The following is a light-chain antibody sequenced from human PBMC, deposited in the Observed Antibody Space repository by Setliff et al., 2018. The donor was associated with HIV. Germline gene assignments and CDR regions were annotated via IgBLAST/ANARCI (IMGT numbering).Light chain of an antibody. CDR3: CSYAGGTTPYV. Sequence: QSVLAQPGSVSGSPGQSITISCTGSSSDVGGYNYVSWYQQHPGKAPKLMLYDVSKRPSGVSNRFSGSKSGNTASLTISGLQAEDEADYYCCSYAGGTTPYVFGTGTKVTVL. V-gene: IGLV2-23*02. CDR1: SSDVGGYNY. J-gene: IGLJ1*01. CDR2: DVS.